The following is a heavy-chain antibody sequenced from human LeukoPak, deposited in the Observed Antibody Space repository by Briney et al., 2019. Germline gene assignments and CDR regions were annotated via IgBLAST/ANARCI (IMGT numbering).Heavy chain of an antibody. V-gene: IGHV1-46*01. CDR1: GYSFSSYY. J-gene: IGHJ4*02. CDR2: ISPNGVRT. Sequence: GASVKVSCKASGYSFSSYYIHWVRQASGRGLESMGVISPNGVRTTYAQEFQGRVAMTIDTSARTVYMELSSLRSEDTAVYYCAREGSASSLGGYGYWGQGTLVTVSS. CDR3: AREGSASSLGGYGY. D-gene: IGHD2-15*01.